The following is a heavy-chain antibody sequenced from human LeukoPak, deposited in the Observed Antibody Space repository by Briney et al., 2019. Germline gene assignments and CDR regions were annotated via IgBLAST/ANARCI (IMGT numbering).Heavy chain of an antibody. CDR1: GFTVSSNY. J-gene: IGHJ6*03. CDR2: IYSGGST. CDR3: ASGTSGYFGYYYYYMDV. D-gene: IGHD3-22*01. V-gene: IGHV3-53*01. Sequence: PGGSLRLSCAASGFTVSSNYMSWVRQAPGQGLEWVSVIYSGGSTYYADSVKGRFTISRDNSKNTLYLQMNSLRAEDTAVYYCASGTSGYFGYYYYYMDVWGKGTTVTVSS.